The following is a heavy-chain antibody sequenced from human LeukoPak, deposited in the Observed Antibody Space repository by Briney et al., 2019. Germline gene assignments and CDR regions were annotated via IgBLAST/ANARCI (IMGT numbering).Heavy chain of an antibody. V-gene: IGHV3-53*01. CDR2: IYSGGST. D-gene: IGHD2-2*03. CDR1: GSTFSNHA. J-gene: IGHJ5*02. CDR3: ARSGYCSSTSCYPGNWFDP. Sequence: GGSLRLSCAASGSTFSNHAMTWVRQAPGKGLEWVSVIYSGGSTYYADSVKGRFTISRDNSKNTLYLQMNSLRAEDTAVYYCARSGYCSSTSCYPGNWFDPWGQGTLVTVSS.